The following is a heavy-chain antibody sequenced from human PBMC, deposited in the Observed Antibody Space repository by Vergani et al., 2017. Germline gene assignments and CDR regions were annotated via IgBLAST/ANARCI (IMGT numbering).Heavy chain of an antibody. CDR1: GFTFSSYS. CDR3: ARGVSGYYLYYYYGMDV. Sequence: EVQLVESGGGLVQPGGSLRLSCAASGFTFSSYSMSWVRQAPGKGLEWVSVIYSGGSTYYADSVKGRFTISRDNSKNTLYLQMNSLRAEDTAVYYCARGVSGYYLYYYYGMDVWGQGTTVTVSS. J-gene: IGHJ6*02. CDR2: IYSGGST. D-gene: IGHD3-22*01. V-gene: IGHV3-66*01.